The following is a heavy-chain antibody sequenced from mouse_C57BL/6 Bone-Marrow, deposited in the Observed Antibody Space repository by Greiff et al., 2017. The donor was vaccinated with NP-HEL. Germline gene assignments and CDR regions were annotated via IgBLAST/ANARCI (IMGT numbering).Heavy chain of an antibody. CDR2: INPSNGGT. CDR1: GYTFTSYW. D-gene: IGHD2-3*01. V-gene: IGHV1-53*01. Sequence: QVQLQQPGTELVKPGASVKLSCKASGYTFTSYWMHWVKQRPGQGLEWIGNINPSNGGTNYNEKFKSKATLTVDKSSSTAYMQLSSLTSEDSAVYYGARLGLYDGYSWFAYWGQGTLVTVSA. J-gene: IGHJ3*01. CDR3: ARLGLYDGYSWFAY.